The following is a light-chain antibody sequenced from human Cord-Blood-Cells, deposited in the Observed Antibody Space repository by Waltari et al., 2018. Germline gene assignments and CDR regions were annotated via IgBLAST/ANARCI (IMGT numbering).Light chain of an antibody. CDR3: QQRSNWPPLT. J-gene: IGKJ4*01. CDR1: QSVSSY. Sequence: EIVLTQSPATLSLSPGERATLSCRASQSVSSYLAWYQQKPGQAPRLLIYDASNRATGSPARFIGSGSGTDFTLTIGSLEPEDFAVYYCQQRSNWPPLTFGGGTKVEIK. CDR2: DAS. V-gene: IGKV3-11*01.